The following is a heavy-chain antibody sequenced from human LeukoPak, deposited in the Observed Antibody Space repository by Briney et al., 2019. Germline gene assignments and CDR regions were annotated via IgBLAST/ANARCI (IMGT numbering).Heavy chain of an antibody. CDR2: INPNSGGT. CDR1: GYTFTGYY. V-gene: IGHV1-2*04. CDR3: ARGPRVPAVAGHQRAFDI. J-gene: IGHJ3*02. Sequence: ASVKVSCKASGYTFTGYYMHWVRQAPGQGLEWMGWINPNSGGTNYAQKFQGWVTMTRDTSISTAYMELSRLRSDDTAVYYCARGPRVPAVAGHQRAFDIWGQGTMVTVSS. D-gene: IGHD6-19*01.